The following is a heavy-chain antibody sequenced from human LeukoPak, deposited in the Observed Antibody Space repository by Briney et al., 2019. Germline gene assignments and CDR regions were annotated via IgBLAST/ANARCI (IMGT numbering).Heavy chain of an antibody. CDR3: ARSSYGSGMRGFDP. V-gene: IGHV3-48*04. J-gene: IGHJ5*02. CDR2: ISSSGSTI. CDR1: GFTFSTYS. D-gene: IGHD3-10*01. Sequence: GGSLRLSCAASGFTFSTYSVNWVRQAPGKGLEWVSYISSSGSTIYYADSVKGRFTISRDNAKNSLYLQMNSLRAEDTAVYYCARSSYGSGMRGFDPWGQGTLVTVSS.